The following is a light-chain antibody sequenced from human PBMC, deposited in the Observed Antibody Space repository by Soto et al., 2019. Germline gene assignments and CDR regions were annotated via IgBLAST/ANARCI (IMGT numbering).Light chain of an antibody. CDR2: AAS. J-gene: IGKJ1*01. CDR1: QDIRTF. Sequence: DLQMTQFPSSLSASVGDRVTITCRASQDIRTFLAWYQQRPGKVPKLLIYAASTLHSGVPSRFSGRGSGTDFTPNISSLQPEDVATYYCQKYNIAPWTFGHGTRVEI. CDR3: QKYNIAPWT. V-gene: IGKV1-27*01.